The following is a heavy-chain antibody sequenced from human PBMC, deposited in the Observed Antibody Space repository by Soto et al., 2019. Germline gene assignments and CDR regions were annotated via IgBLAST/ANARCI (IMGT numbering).Heavy chain of an antibody. CDR1: GFAFNSYV. CDR2: VSGSGAIT. Sequence: EVQLLESGGGLVQPGGSLRLSCAASGFAFNSYVMSWVRQVPGKGLEFVSAVSGSGAITYYADSVKGRFTISRDNSKNTLYLQMDSLRAEDTAVYFCANDVCGGDCYQEYSWGQGTLVTVSS. V-gene: IGHV3-23*01. D-gene: IGHD2-21*02. CDR3: ANDVCGGDCYQEYS. J-gene: IGHJ4*02.